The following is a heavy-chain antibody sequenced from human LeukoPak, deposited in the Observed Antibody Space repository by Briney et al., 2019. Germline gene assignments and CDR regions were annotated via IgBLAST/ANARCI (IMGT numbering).Heavy chain of an antibody. CDR3: ATNLLLFGGSKDAFDI. J-gene: IGHJ3*02. D-gene: IGHD3-16*01. V-gene: IGHV1-69*06. CDR1: GGTFSSYA. CDR2: IIPIFGTA. Sequence: SVKVSCKASGGTFSSYAISWVRQAPGQGLEWMGGIIPIFGTANYAQKFQGRVTMTEDTSTDTAYMELSSLRSEDTAVYYCATNLLLFGGSKDAFDIWGQGTMVTVSS.